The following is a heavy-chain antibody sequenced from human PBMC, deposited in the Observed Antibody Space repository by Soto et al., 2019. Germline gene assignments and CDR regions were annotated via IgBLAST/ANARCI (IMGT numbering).Heavy chain of an antibody. D-gene: IGHD2-8*02. Sequence: QAQLVESGGGVVQPGRSLRLSCAASGFTFSNYAMHWVRQAPGKGLEWVAVVSNDGRDKHHGDSVKGRFTISRDNSKNTLYLQISSLRAEDTAVYHCAKDLGAPAWYSFDFWGQGTLVTVSS. V-gene: IGHV3-30*18. J-gene: IGHJ4*02. CDR3: AKDLGAPAWYSFDF. CDR2: VSNDGRDK. CDR1: GFTFSNYA.